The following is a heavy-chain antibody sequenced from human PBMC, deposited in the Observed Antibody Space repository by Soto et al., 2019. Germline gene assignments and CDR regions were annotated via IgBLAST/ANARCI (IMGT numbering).Heavy chain of an antibody. J-gene: IGHJ6*02. CDR1: GGSISSSSYY. V-gene: IGHV4-39*01. CDR2: IYYSGST. CDR3: ARNMGWSSRWYWSCYYYVMDV. Sequence: SETLSLTCPVSGGSISSSSYYWGWIRQPPGKGLEWIGSIYYSGSTYYNPSLKSRVTISVDTSKNQFALKLSSVTAADTAVYYCARNMGWSSRWYWSCYYYVMDVWGQGTTVTVSS. D-gene: IGHD6-13*01.